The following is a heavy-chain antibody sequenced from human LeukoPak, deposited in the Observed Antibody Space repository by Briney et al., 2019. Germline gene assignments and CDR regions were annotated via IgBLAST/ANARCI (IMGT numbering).Heavy chain of an antibody. Sequence: GASVKVSCKASGYTFTGYYMHWVRQAPGQGLEWMGWINPNSGGTNYAQKFQGRVTMTRDTSISTAYMELSRLRSDDTAVYYCARARPADTLYSSSLYGAFDIWGQGTTVTVSS. CDR2: INPNSGGT. CDR1: GYTFTGYY. D-gene: IGHD6-13*01. J-gene: IGHJ3*02. CDR3: ARARPADTLYSSSLYGAFDI. V-gene: IGHV1-2*02.